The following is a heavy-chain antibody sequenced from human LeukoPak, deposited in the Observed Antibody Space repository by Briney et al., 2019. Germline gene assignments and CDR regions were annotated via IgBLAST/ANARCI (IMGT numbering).Heavy chain of an antibody. D-gene: IGHD3-22*01. J-gene: IGHJ3*02. V-gene: IGHV4-39*01. Sequence: SETLSLTCTVSGGSISSSSYYWSWIRQPPGKGLEWIGSIYYSGSTYYNPSPKSRVTISVDTSKNQFSLKLSSVTAADTAVYYCARTLYYYDSSGYYENDAFDIWGQGTMVTDSS. CDR1: GGSISSSSYY. CDR2: IYYSGST. CDR3: ARTLYYYDSSGYYENDAFDI.